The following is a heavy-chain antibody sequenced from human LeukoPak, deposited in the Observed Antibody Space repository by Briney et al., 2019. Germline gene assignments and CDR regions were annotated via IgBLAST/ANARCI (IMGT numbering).Heavy chain of an antibody. CDR3: ARVWSPPYTSSWPYYFDY. CDR1: GFSFSIYS. J-gene: IGHJ4*02. D-gene: IGHD6-13*01. V-gene: IGHV3-21*01. CDR2: ISSIISYI. Sequence: GGSLRLSCAASGFSFSIYSMNWVRQAPGKGLEWVSSISSIISYIYYVDSVKGRFTISRDNAKNSLYLQMNRLRAEDTAVYYCARVWSPPYTSSWPYYFDYWGQGTLVTVSS.